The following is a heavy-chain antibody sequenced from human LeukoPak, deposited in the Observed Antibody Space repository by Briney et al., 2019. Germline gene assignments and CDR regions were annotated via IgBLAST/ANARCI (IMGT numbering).Heavy chain of an antibody. CDR1: GGSISSSSFL. CDR2: VYYNGST. CDR3: ARQRSGLRRPLFFFDY. Sequence: SETLSLTCTVAGGSISSSSFLWGWIRQPPGKELEWIGSVYYNGSTYQNPSLKNRITMSVDTSTNQFSLKVTSMTAADTALYFCARQRSGLRRPLFFFDYWGLGTLVTFSS. V-gene: IGHV4-39*01. J-gene: IGHJ4*02. D-gene: IGHD2-15*01.